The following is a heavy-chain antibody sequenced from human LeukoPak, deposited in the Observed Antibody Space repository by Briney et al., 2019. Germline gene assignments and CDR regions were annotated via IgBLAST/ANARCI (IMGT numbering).Heavy chain of an antibody. CDR1: GLTFSPYT. J-gene: IGHJ3*02. Sequence: GGSLRLSCAASGLTFSPYTMHWVRQAPGKGLEWVSVIYSGGSTYFADSVKGRFTISRDNSKNTLYLQMNSLRAEDTAVYYCARMGYDAFDIWGQGTIVTVSA. CDR2: IYSGGST. CDR3: ARMGYDAFDI. D-gene: IGHD3-16*01. V-gene: IGHV3-53*01.